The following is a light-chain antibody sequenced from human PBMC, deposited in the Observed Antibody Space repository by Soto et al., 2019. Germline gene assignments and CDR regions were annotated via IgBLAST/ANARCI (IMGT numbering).Light chain of an antibody. Sequence: QSALTQPPSASGSPGQSVTISCTGTSSDVGGYKYVSWYQHHPGKAPKVVIYEVTKRPSGVPDRFSGSQSGNTASLTVSGLQAEDEADYYCQSYDSSLSGWVFGGGTQLTVL. V-gene: IGLV2-8*01. CDR3: QSYDSSLSGWV. CDR2: EVT. J-gene: IGLJ3*02. CDR1: SSDVGGYKY.